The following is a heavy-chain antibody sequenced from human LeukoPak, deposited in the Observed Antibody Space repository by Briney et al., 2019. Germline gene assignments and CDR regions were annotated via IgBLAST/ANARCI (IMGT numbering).Heavy chain of an antibody. V-gene: IGHV3-30*02. CDR1: GFTFSSYG. CDR3: ARVRIQLWLYYFDY. J-gene: IGHJ4*02. Sequence: GGSLRLSCAASGFTFSSYGMHWVRQAPGKGLEWVAFIRYDGSNKYYADSVKGRFTISRDNAKNSLYLQMNSLRAEDTAVYYCARVRIQLWLYYFDYWGQGTLVTVSS. CDR2: IRYDGSNK. D-gene: IGHD5-18*01.